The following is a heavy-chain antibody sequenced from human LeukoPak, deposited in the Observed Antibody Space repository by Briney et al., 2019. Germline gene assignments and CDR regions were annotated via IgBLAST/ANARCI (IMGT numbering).Heavy chain of an antibody. V-gene: IGHV1-8*01. CDR1: GYTFTSYD. CDR2: MNPNSGNT. Sequence: ASVKVSCKASGYTFTSYDINWVRQATGQGLEWMGWMNPNSGNTGYAQKFQGRVAMTRNTSISTAYMELSSLRSEDTAVYYCASSGYSYGRDYFDYWGQGTLVTVSS. CDR3: ASSGYSYGRDYFDY. J-gene: IGHJ4*02. D-gene: IGHD5-18*01.